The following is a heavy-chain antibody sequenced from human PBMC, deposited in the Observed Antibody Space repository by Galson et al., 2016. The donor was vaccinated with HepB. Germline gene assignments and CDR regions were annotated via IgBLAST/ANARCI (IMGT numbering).Heavy chain of an antibody. CDR3: ARASTDESPGLRYYAWLSLASFDP. CDR2: ISRRSTYI. V-gene: IGHV3-21*06. J-gene: IGHJ5*02. D-gene: IGHD3-9*01. CDR1: GFNFNNYT. Sequence: SLRLSCAASGFNFNNYTMNWVRQAPGKRLEWISSISRRSTYIYYAESVQRRFTVSRDNTKNVVFLQMNDLRAEDTALYYCARASTDESPGLRYYAWLSLASFDPWGHGTPVAVSS.